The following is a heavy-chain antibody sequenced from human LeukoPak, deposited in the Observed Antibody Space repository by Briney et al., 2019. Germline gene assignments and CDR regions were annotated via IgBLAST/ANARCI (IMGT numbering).Heavy chain of an antibody. CDR1: GGTFSNYA. V-gene: IGHV1-69*13. Sequence: SVKVSCKASGGTFSNYAVNWVRQAPGQGLEWMGGIIPIFGTANYAQKFQGRVTITADESTSTAYMELSSLRSEDTAVYYCATHKAYCGGDCYSEPDFDYWGQGTLVTVSS. CDR3: ATHKAYCGGDCYSEPDFDY. J-gene: IGHJ4*02. D-gene: IGHD2-21*02. CDR2: IIPIFGTA.